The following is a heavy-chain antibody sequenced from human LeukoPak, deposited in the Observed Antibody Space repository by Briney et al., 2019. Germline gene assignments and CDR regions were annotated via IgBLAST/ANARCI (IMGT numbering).Heavy chain of an antibody. CDR1: GFTFSSYS. J-gene: IGHJ4*02. Sequence: GGSLRLSCAASGFTFSSYSMNWVRQAPGKGLEWVSYISSSSRYIDYADSVKGRFTISRDNAKNSLYLQMNSLRDEDTAVYFCAREGVVAGSGYFDYWGQGTLVTVSS. D-gene: IGHD3-10*01. CDR3: AREGVVAGSGYFDY. CDR2: ISSSSRYI. V-gene: IGHV3-21*05.